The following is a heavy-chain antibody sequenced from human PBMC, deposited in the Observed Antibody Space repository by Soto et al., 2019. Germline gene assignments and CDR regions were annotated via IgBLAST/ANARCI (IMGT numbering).Heavy chain of an antibody. CDR1: GFSLSTSGMC. J-gene: IGHJ3*02. CDR2: IDWDDDK. CDR3: ARIAFDYDFWSGYSGAFDI. V-gene: IGHV2-70*11. Sequence: SGPTLVNPTQTLTLTCTFSGFSLSTSGMCVSWIRQPPGKALEWLARIDWDDDKYYGTSLKTRLTISKDTSKNQVVLTMTNMDPVDTATYYCARIAFDYDFWSGYSGAFDIWGQGTMVTVSS. D-gene: IGHD3-3*01.